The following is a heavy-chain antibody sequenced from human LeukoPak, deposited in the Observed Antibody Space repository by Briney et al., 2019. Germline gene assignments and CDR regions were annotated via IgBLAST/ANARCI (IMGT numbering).Heavy chain of an antibody. D-gene: IGHD6-19*01. J-gene: IGHJ4*02. CDR1: GYTFTSYG. CDR3: ARFSSGRTAVTPVLDY. CDR2: ISAYNGNT. V-gene: IGHV1-18*01. Sequence: GASVKVSCKASGYTFTSYGISWVRQAPGQGLEWMGWISAYNGNTNYAQKLQGRATMTTDTSTSTAYMELRSLRSDDTAVYYCARFSSGRTAVTPVLDYWGQGTLVTVSS.